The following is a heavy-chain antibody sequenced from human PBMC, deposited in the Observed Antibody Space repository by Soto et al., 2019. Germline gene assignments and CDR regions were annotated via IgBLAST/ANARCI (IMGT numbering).Heavy chain of an antibody. J-gene: IGHJ4*02. V-gene: IGHV4-34*01. D-gene: IGHD1-26*01. Sequence: ETLSLTCAVYGGSFSGYYWTWIRQPPGTGLEWIGEINHSGSTNYNPSLKSRVTISVDTSKNQFSLKLTSVTAADTAVYYCAREFDSGKFYAFESWGRGTQVTVSS. CDR1: GGSFSGYY. CDR3: AREFDSGKFYAFES. CDR2: INHSGST.